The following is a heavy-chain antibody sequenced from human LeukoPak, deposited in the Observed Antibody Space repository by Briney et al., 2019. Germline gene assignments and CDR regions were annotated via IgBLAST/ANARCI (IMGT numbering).Heavy chain of an antibody. CDR3: ARDLASPRYYWYCDL. J-gene: IGHJ2*01. V-gene: IGHV4-61*02. CDR2: IYTSGST. CDR1: GGSITSGSYY. Sequence: PSETLSLTCTVSGGSITSGSYYWSWIRQPAGKGLEWIGRIYTSGSTNYNPSLKSRVTMSVDTSKNQFSLKLSSVTAADTAVYYCARDLASPRYYWYCDLWGRGTLVTVSS. D-gene: IGHD3-9*01.